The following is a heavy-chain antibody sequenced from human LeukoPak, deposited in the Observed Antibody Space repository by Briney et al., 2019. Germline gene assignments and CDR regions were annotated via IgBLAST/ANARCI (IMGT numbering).Heavy chain of an antibody. D-gene: IGHD7-27*01. J-gene: IGHJ3*02. Sequence: GGSLRLSCAASGFTDSSSYMSWVRQAPGKGLEWVSVIYVDGSTYYAGSVKGRFTISRDNSKNTLYMQMNSLRAEDMAVYYCAKELLVGTAFDIWGQGTMVTVSS. CDR3: AKELLVGTAFDI. CDR1: GFTDSSSY. V-gene: IGHV3-53*01. CDR2: IYVDGST.